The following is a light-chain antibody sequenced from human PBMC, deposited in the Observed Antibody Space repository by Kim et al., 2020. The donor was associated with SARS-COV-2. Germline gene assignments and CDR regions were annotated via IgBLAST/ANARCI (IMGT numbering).Light chain of an antibody. Sequence: LSPVERATLSCRAGQGVANSLAWFQQKPGQAPRLLIFETSNRATDIPARFSGSGSGTGFTLTISSLEPEDVAVYYCQQRYNWPLTFGGGSKVDIK. CDR3: QQRYNWPLT. CDR2: ETS. V-gene: IGKV3D-11*01. J-gene: IGKJ4*01. CDR1: QGVANS.